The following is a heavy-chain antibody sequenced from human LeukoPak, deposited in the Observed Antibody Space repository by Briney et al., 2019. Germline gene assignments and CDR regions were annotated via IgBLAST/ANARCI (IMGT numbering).Heavy chain of an antibody. V-gene: IGHV4-39*01. CDR3: AASKNYVWGSYRYEGFDY. J-gene: IGHJ4*02. Sequence: PSETLPLTCTVSGGSISSSSYYWGWIRQPPGKGLEWIGSIYYSGSTYYNPSLKSRVTISVDTSKNQFSLKLSSVTAADTAVYYCAASKNYVWGSYRYEGFDYWGQGTLVTVSS. D-gene: IGHD3-16*02. CDR1: GGSISSSSYY. CDR2: IYYSGST.